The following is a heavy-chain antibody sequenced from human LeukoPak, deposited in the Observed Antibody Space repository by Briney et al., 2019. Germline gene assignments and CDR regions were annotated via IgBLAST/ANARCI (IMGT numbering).Heavy chain of an antibody. Sequence: PGGSLRLSCAVSGLTFDDYAMTWIRQAPGKGLEWVSYISTSGTTKYYADSVKGRFTISRDNVKNSLYLQMNSLRAEDTAVYYCARDGDLGAFDIWGQGTMVTVSS. J-gene: IGHJ3*02. CDR1: GLTFDDYA. V-gene: IGHV3-11*01. CDR3: ARDGDLGAFDI. CDR2: ISTSGTTK.